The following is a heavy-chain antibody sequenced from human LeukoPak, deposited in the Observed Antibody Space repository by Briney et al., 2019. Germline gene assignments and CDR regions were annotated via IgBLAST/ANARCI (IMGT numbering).Heavy chain of an antibody. CDR1: GFTFSSYA. CDR2: ISYGGSNK. V-gene: IGHV3-30*04. CDR3: ARWKLEVLTGYYKLDY. D-gene: IGHD3-9*01. Sequence: GRSLRLSCAASGFTFSSYAMHWVRQAPGKGLEWVAVISYGGSNKYYADSVKGRFTISRDNSKNTLYLQMNSLRAEDTAVYYCARWKLEVLTGYYKLDYWGQGTLVTVSS. J-gene: IGHJ4*02.